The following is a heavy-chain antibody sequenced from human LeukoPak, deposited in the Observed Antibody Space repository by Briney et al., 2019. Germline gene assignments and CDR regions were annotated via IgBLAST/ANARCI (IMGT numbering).Heavy chain of an antibody. Sequence: PGGSQRLSCAASGFTFSNAWMSWVRQAPGKGPEWVGRIKSKTDGGTTDYAAPVKGRFTISRDDSKSTLYLQMNSLKTEDTAVYYCTTVLLWFGELIGWGQGTLVTVSS. V-gene: IGHV3-15*01. CDR2: IKSKTDGGTT. CDR1: GFTFSNAW. J-gene: IGHJ4*02. CDR3: TTVLLWFGELIG. D-gene: IGHD3-10*01.